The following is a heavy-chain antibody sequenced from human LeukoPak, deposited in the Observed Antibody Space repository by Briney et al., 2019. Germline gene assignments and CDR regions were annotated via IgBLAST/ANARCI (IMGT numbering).Heavy chain of an antibody. CDR3: AREDIVIEPPSRPFDP. CDR2: MNPNSGNT. V-gene: IGHV1-8*03. Sequence: ASVKVSCKASGYTFTSHDINWVRQASGQGLEWMGWMNPNSGNTGYAQKFQGRVTFTRDTSTSTAYMELTSLRSEDTAVYYCAREDIVIEPPSRPFDPWGQGTLVTVSS. D-gene: IGHD2-2*01. CDR1: GYTFTSHD. J-gene: IGHJ5*02.